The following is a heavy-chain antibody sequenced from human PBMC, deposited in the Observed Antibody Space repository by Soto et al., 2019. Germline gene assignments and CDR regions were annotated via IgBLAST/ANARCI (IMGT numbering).Heavy chain of an antibody. J-gene: IGHJ6*02. D-gene: IGHD3-9*01. Sequence: LSLTCTVSGGSISSYYWSWIRQPPGKGLEWIGYIYYSGSTNYNPSLKSRVTISVDTSKNQFSLKLSSVTAADTAVYYCARAEPYYDILTGPIPPYYYGMDVWGQGTTVTVSS. CDR3: ARAEPYYDILTGPIPPYYYGMDV. CDR2: IYYSGST. CDR1: GGSISSYY. V-gene: IGHV4-59*01.